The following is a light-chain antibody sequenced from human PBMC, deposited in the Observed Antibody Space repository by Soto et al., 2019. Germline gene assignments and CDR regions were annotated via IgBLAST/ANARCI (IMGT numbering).Light chain of an antibody. Sequence: QPVLTQSPSASASMGASVKLTCTLSSGHSNYAIAWHQQQSEKGPRYLMKLNSDGNHSKGDGIPDRFSGSSYGAERYLTIHCLQYEDAADYCCQTWGSGIVVFGGGTKLTVL. CDR2: LNSDGNH. CDR1: SGHSNYA. CDR3: QTWGSGIVV. V-gene: IGLV4-69*01. J-gene: IGLJ2*01.